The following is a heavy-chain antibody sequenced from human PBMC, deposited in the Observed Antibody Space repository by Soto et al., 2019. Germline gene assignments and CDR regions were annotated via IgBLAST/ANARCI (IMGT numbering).Heavy chain of an antibody. CDR1: GYSFIGYY. D-gene: IGHD6-13*01. CDR3: ARGQGDSSSWWEPWGY. J-gene: IGHJ4*02. V-gene: IGHV1-2*02. CDR2: INPNNGDT. Sequence: ASVKVSCKASGYSFIGYYIHWVRQAPGQGPEWLGWINPNNGDTNYAQKFQGRVTMTRDTSIGTVYMELSTLRSDDTAVYYCARGQGDSSSWWEPWGYWGQGTLVTVSS.